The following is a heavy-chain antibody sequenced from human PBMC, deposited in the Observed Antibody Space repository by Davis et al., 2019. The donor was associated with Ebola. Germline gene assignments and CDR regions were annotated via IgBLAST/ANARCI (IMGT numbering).Heavy chain of an antibody. CDR2: IYYSGNA. V-gene: IGHV4-30-4*01. CDR1: GGSISSGDYY. Sequence: LRLSCTVSGGSISSGDYYWSWIRQPPGKGLEWIGYIYYSGNAYYNPSLKSRVTISVDTSKNQFSLKLSSVTAADTALYYCARVKKLTPDYWGQGTLVTVSS. D-gene: IGHD3-10*01. CDR3: ARVKKLTPDY. J-gene: IGHJ4*02.